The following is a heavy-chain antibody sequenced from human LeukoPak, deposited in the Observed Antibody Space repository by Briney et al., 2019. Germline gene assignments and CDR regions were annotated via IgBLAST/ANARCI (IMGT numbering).Heavy chain of an antibody. CDR2: IYTSGST. CDR3: ARSFRHDPGCSSTSCPYDY. Sequence: PSETLSLTCTVSGGSISSGSYYWSWIRQPAGKGLEWIGRIYTSGSTNYNPSLKSRVTISVDTSKNQFSLKLSSVTAADTAVYYCARSFRHDPGCSSTSCPYDYWGQGTLVTVSS. J-gene: IGHJ4*02. D-gene: IGHD2-2*01. V-gene: IGHV4-61*02. CDR1: GGSISSGSYY.